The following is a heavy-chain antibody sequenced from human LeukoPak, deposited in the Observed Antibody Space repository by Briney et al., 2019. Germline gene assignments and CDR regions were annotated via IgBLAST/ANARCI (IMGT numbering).Heavy chain of an antibody. CDR2: FDPEDGET. J-gene: IGHJ4*02. Sequence: GASVKVSCKVSGYTLTELSMQWVRQAPGKGLEWMGGFDPEDGETIYAQKFQGRVTMTEDTSTDTAYMELSSLRSEDTAVYYCATENIAARRRLLYYYWGQGTLVTVAS. CDR1: GYTLTELS. V-gene: IGHV1-24*01. D-gene: IGHD6-6*01. CDR3: ATENIAARRRLLYYY.